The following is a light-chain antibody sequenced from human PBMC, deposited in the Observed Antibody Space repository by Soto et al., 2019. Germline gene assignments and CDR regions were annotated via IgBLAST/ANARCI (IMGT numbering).Light chain of an antibody. Sequence: QPVLTQSPSASASLGASVKLTCTLSSGHSSYAIAWHQQQPEKGPRYLMKLNSDGSHSKGDGIPDRFSGSSSGAERYLTISSLQSEDEADYYCQTWGTGIQPVVFGGGTKVTVL. CDR2: LNSDGSH. CDR1: SGHSSYA. J-gene: IGLJ2*01. CDR3: QTWGTGIQPVV. V-gene: IGLV4-69*01.